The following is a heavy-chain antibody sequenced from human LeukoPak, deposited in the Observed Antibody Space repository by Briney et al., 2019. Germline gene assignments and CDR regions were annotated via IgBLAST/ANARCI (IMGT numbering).Heavy chain of an antibody. V-gene: IGHV1-2*04. J-gene: IGHJ5*02. D-gene: IGHD6-19*01. Sequence: ASVKVSCKASGGTFSSYAISWVRQAPGQGLEWMGWIKPNSGGTNYAQKFQGWVTMTRDTSISTAYMEPSRLRSDDTAVYYCARGSSQWLANWFDPWGQGTLVTVSS. CDR3: ARGSSQWLANWFDP. CDR1: GGTFSSYA. CDR2: IKPNSGGT.